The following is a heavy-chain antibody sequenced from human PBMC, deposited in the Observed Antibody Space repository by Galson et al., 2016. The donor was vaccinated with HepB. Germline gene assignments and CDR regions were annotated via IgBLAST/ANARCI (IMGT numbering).Heavy chain of an antibody. D-gene: IGHD6-19*01. J-gene: IGHJ4*02. Sequence: SLRLSCAASGFTFSRYWMSWVRQAPGKGLEWVANIKEDGSEKSYVGSVKGRFTISRDNAKNSLYLQMNSLRAEDTAVYYCASHSSGWFTFFDYWGQGSLVTVSS. CDR3: ASHSSGWFTFFDY. V-gene: IGHV3-7*03. CDR1: GFTFSRYW. CDR2: IKEDGSEK.